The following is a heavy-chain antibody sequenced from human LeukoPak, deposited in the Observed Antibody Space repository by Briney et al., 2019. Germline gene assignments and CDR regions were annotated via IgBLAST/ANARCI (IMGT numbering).Heavy chain of an antibody. D-gene: IGHD5-12*01. CDR2: INRDGDRT. CDR1: GFTFQHYI. J-gene: IGHJ6*03. V-gene: IGHV3-43*01. CDR3: AKHRARLHSYYYYMDV. Sequence: GGSLTLSCAASGFTFQHYIILWVRPTPGKGLEWVSSINRDGDRTDYAHSLQGRFTISRHNTRKSLYLQMNSLRTEDTAVYYCAKHRARLHSYYYYMDVWGKGTTVTVSS.